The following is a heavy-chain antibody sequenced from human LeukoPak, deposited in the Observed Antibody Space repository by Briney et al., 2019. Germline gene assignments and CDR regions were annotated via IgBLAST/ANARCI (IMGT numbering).Heavy chain of an antibody. CDR1: GFTFSSYW. D-gene: IGHD6-13*01. CDR3: AREMYSSSWYLAYYFDY. V-gene: IGHV3-7*03. J-gene: IGHJ4*02. CDR2: IKQDGSEK. Sequence: GGSLRLSCAASGFTFSSYWMSWVRQAPGKGLEWVANIKQDGSEKYYADSVKGRFTISRDNAKNSLYLQMNSLRAEDTAVYYCAREMYSSSWYLAYYFDYWGQGTLVTVSS.